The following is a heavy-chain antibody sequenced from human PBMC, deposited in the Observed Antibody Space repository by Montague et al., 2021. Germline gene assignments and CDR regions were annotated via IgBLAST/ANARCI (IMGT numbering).Heavy chain of an antibody. CDR1: GFTFSSYW. D-gene: IGHD3-10*01. CDR2: ISTDGSST. CDR3: TFYKFRETPRGFDY. Sequence: SLGLSCAASGFTFSSYWMHWVRQAPGKGLVWVSRISTDGSSTTYADSVKGRFTTSRDNAKNMLYLQMNSLRAEDTAVYYCTFYKFRETPRGFDYWGQGTLVTVSA. J-gene: IGHJ4*02. V-gene: IGHV3-74*01.